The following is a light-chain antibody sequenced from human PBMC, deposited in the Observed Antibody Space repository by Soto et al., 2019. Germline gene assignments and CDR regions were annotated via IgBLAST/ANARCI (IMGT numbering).Light chain of an antibody. V-gene: IGLV2-8*01. CDR2: EVN. CDR3: SSYAGSNNYV. Sequence: QSALTQPPSASGSPGQSVTISCTGTSSDVGGYNYVSWYQQHPGKVPKLIIYEVNKRPSGVPDRFSGSKSGNTASLTVSGLQAEDEADYYCSSYAGSNNYVFGTGTKVTVL. CDR1: SSDVGGYNY. J-gene: IGLJ1*01.